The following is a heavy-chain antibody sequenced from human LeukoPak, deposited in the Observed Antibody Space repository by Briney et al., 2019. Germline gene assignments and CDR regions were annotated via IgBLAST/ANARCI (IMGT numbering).Heavy chain of an antibody. J-gene: IGHJ4*02. V-gene: IGHV4-39*07. Sequence: SETLSLTCIVSGGSIDSGGFYWGWIRQPPGKGPEWIGTVYYTGTAYYNPSLQSRVTISVDMSKGQFSLRLTSVTAADTAVYYCARRRKSTDNWGQGSLVTVSS. CDR2: VYYTGTA. D-gene: IGHD1-14*01. CDR1: GGSIDSGGFY. CDR3: ARRRKSTDN.